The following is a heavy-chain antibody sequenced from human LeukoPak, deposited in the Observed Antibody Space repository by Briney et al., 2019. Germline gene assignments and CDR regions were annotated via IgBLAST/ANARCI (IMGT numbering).Heavy chain of an antibody. CDR2: IRYDGSNK. CDR3: AKGPVYYYDSSGARLDY. D-gene: IGHD3-22*01. J-gene: IGHJ4*02. Sequence: GGSLRLSCAASGFTFSNHGIHWVRQAPGKGLEWVALIRYDGSNKYYADSVKGRFTISRDNSKNTLYLQMNSLRAEDTAVYYCAKGPVYYYDSSGARLDYWGQGTLVTVSS. V-gene: IGHV3-30*02. CDR1: GFTFSNHG.